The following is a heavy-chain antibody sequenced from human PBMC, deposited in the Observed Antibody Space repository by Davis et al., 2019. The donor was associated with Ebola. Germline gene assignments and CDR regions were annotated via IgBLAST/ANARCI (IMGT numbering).Heavy chain of an antibody. D-gene: IGHD4-17*01. CDR2: IRYDGSNK. CDR3: ARSTGYYYYMDV. Sequence: GESLKISCAASGFTFSSYGMHWVRQAPGKGLEWVAFIRYDGSNKYYADSVKGRFTISRDNSKNTLYLQMNSLRAEDTAVYYCARSTGYYYYMDVWGKGTTVTVSS. CDR1: GFTFSSYG. J-gene: IGHJ6*03. V-gene: IGHV3-30*02.